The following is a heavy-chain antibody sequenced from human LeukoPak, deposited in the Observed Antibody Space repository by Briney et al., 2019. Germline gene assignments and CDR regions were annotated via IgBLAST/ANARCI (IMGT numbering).Heavy chain of an antibody. J-gene: IGHJ5*02. CDR2: IYSGGIT. D-gene: IGHD6-13*01. Sequence: GGSLRLSCAASGFTVSSNYISWVRQAPGKGLEWVSIIYSGGITYYADSVKGRFAISRDNSKNTVYLQMNSLRAEDTAVYYCGRTTAGSGNWFDPWGQGTLVTVSP. CDR3: GRTTAGSGNWFDP. V-gene: IGHV3-53*01. CDR1: GFTVSSNY.